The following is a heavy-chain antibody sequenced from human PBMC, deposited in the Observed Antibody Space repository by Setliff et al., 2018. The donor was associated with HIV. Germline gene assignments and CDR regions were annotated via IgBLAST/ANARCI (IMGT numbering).Heavy chain of an antibody. J-gene: IGHJ3*01. CDR2: ISGYNGKT. CDR3: ARVPYRSAWFSGGHDAFDV. CDR1: GYTFSSYG. Sequence: ASVKVSCKASGYTFSSYGISWVRQAPGQGLEWMGWISGYNGKTKYVQKLQGRVTMTTDTSTRTVYMELRSLRHDDTAEYFCARVPYRSAWFSGGHDAFDVWGQGTMVTVSS. D-gene: IGHD6-19*01. V-gene: IGHV1-18*01.